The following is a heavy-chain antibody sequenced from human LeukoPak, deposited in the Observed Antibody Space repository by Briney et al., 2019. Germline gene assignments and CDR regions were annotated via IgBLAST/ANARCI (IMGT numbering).Heavy chain of an antibody. V-gene: IGHV4-39*01. D-gene: IGHD3-22*01. CDR1: GGSISSSSYY. CDR3: AKSVEVNPYYFDY. CDR2: IYYSGKT. J-gene: IGHJ4*02. Sequence: SETLSLTCTVSGGSISSSSYYWGWIRQAPGKGLEWIGSIYYSGKTYHNPSLKSRVTISVDTSKNQFSLKLTSVTAADTAVYYCAKSVEVNPYYFDYWGQGTLVTVSS.